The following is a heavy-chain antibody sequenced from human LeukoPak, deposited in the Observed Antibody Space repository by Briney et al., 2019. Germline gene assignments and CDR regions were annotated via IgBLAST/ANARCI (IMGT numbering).Heavy chain of an antibody. CDR2: IKQDGSEK. CDR3: ASGLELDY. J-gene: IGHJ4*02. CDR1: GFTFRSYW. V-gene: IGHV3-7*03. Sequence: GGSLRLSCAASGFTFRSYWMRWVRQAPGKGLEWVANIKQDGSEKNYVDSVKGRFTISRDNAKNSLYLQMNSLRAEDTAVYYCASGLELDYWGQGTLVTVSS.